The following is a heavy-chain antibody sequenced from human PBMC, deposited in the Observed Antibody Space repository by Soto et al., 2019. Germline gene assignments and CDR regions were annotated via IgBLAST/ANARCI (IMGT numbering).Heavy chain of an antibody. Sequence: QAQLVQSGGEVKRPGASVKVSCKASGYTFNKYGFNWVRQAPGQGLEWMGRISAYNDYTNFAQKFQGRVTLTTDASTNTAYMELKILRSDDTAIYYCARGRRVVVPAGTQDAFDVWGQGTMVTVSS. D-gene: IGHD6-13*01. CDR2: ISAYNDYT. V-gene: IGHV1-18*01. CDR3: ARGRRVVVPAGTQDAFDV. CDR1: GYTFNKYG. J-gene: IGHJ3*01.